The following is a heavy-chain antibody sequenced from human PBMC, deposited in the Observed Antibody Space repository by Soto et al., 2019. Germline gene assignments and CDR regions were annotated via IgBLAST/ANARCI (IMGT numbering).Heavy chain of an antibody. CDR3: AHGSIAVAAPATFPPTYYYYGMDV. V-gene: IGHV2-5*02. Sequence: SGPTLVNPTQTLTLTCTFSGFSLSTSGVGVGWIRQPPGKALEWLALIYWDDDKRYSPSLKSRLTITKDTSKNQVVLTMTNMDPVDTATYYCAHGSIAVAAPATFPPTYYYYGMDVWGQGTTVTVSS. CDR2: IYWDDDK. CDR1: GFSLSTSGVG. J-gene: IGHJ6*02. D-gene: IGHD6-19*01.